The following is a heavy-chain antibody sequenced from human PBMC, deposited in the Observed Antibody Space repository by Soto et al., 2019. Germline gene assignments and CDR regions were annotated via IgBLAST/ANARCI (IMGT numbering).Heavy chain of an antibody. V-gene: IGHV3-11*01. J-gene: IGHJ4*02. CDR1: GFTFSDYY. Sequence: QVQLVASGGGLGNPGGSLRLSCAASGFTFSDYYMSWIRQAPGKGLEWVSYISTSGSAINYADSVKGRFTISRDNAKVSLYLKMISLRAEDTAVYYCARGQYYFHSWGQGILVTVSS. D-gene: IGHD4-4*01. CDR3: ARGQYYFHS. CDR2: ISTSGSAI.